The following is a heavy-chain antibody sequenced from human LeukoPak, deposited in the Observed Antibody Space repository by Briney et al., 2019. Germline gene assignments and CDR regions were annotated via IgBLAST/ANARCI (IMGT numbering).Heavy chain of an antibody. V-gene: IGHV3-23*01. CDR1: GVSLSSDT. J-gene: IGHJ4*02. Sequence: GGSLRLSCAASGVSLSSDTISSGCPRPRKRLGWVSAISGIGGGTYYADSLNSRFTISRDNSKNTLYLQMNSLRAEDTAVYYCAKDRRTYSSSWGFFGYWGQGTLVTVSS. CDR3: AKDRRTYSSSWGFFGY. CDR2: ISGIGGGT. D-gene: IGHD6-6*01.